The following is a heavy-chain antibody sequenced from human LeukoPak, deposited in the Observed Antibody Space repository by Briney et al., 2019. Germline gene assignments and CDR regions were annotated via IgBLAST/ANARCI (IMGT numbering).Heavy chain of an antibody. V-gene: IGHV1-2*02. CDR3: ASIGGSAEYFQH. D-gene: IGHD2-15*01. CDR1: GYTFTNYA. J-gene: IGHJ1*01. Sequence: GASVKVSCKAFGYTFTNYAMNWVRQAPGQGLEWMGWINPNSGGTNYAQKFQGRVTMTRDTSISTAYMELSRLRSDDTAVYYCASIGGSAEYFQHWGQGTLVTVSS. CDR2: INPNSGGT.